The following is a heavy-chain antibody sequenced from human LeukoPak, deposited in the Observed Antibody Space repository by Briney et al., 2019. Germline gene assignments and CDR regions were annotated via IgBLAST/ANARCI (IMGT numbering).Heavy chain of an antibody. CDR2: IYYSGST. J-gene: IGHJ5*02. CDR1: GGSISSGGYY. V-gene: IGHV4-31*03. Sequence: SQTLSLTCTVSGGSISSGGYYWSWIRQHPGKGLEWIGYIYYSGSTYYNPSLKSRVTISVDTSKNQFSLKLSSVTAADTAVYYCARAVGPDDFWSGYSNWFDPWGQGTLVTVSS. D-gene: IGHD3-3*01. CDR3: ARAVGPDDFWSGYSNWFDP.